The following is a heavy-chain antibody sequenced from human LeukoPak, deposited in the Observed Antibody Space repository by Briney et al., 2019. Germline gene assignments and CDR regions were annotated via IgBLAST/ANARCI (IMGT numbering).Heavy chain of an antibody. CDR1: GFTFSSYS. J-gene: IGHJ4*02. V-gene: IGHV3-21*01. CDR3: AREGTAMVTGDDY. Sequence: PGGSLRLSCAASGFTFSSYSMNWVRQAPGKGLEWVSSISSSSSYIYYADSVKGRFTISRDNAKNSLYLQMNSLRAEDTAVYYCAREGTAMVTGDDYWGQGTLVTVSS. D-gene: IGHD5-18*01. CDR2: ISSSSSYI.